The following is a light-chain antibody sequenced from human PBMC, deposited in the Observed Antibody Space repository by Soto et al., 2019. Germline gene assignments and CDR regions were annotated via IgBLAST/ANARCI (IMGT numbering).Light chain of an antibody. CDR3: QQYNNWPYT. J-gene: IGKJ2*01. Sequence: EMVMTQSPATLSVSPGERATLSCRASQSVSSNLAWYQQQPGQAPKFLIFGASTRATGVPARFSGSGSGTEFTLTISGLQSEDFAVYYCQQYNNWPYTFGQGTKLEIK. CDR2: GAS. V-gene: IGKV3-15*01. CDR1: QSVSSN.